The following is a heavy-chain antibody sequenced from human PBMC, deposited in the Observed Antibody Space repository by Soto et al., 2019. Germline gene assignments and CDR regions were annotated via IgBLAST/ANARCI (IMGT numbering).Heavy chain of an antibody. Sequence: GESLKISCKGSGYSFTSYWISWVRQMPGKGLEWMGRIDPSDSYTNYRPSFQGHVTISADKSISTAYLQWSSLKASDTAMYYCARHWGGSYRNQEDWFDPGGQGTLVTVAS. CDR3: ARHWGGSYRNQEDWFDP. CDR2: IDPSDSYT. CDR1: GYSFTSYW. D-gene: IGHD1-26*01. V-gene: IGHV5-10-1*01. J-gene: IGHJ5*02.